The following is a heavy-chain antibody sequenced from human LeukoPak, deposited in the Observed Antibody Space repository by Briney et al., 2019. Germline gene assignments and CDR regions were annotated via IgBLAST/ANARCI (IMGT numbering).Heavy chain of an antibody. J-gene: IGHJ4*02. CDR2: IYSSGST. CDR1: GGSISSYY. D-gene: IGHD5-18*01. Sequence: PSETLSLTCTVSGGSISSYYWSWIRQPAGKGLEWIGRIYSSGSTNYNPSLKSRVTMSIDTSKNQFSLKLSSVTAADTAVYYCARDGQGYSYGYDYWGQRTLLTVSS. V-gene: IGHV4-4*07. CDR3: ARDGQGYSYGYDY.